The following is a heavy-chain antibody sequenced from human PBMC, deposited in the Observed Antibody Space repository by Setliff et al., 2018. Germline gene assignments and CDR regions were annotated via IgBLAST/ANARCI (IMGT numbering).Heavy chain of an antibody. D-gene: IGHD5-12*01. V-gene: IGHV3-73*01. Sequence: GESLKISCAVSGFTFSGSAVHWVRQASGKGLEWVGRIRSKANSYATRYTESVKGRFTISRDDSKNTAYLQMDSLNTEDTAVYYCIVAGNYFDYWGQGTLVTVSS. CDR1: GFTFSGSA. J-gene: IGHJ4*02. CDR2: IRSKANSYAT. CDR3: IVAGNYFDY.